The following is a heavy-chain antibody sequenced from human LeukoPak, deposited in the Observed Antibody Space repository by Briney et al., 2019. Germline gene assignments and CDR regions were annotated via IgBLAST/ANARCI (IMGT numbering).Heavy chain of an antibody. D-gene: IGHD2-2*01. CDR3: ARASNSSYCSSTSCFPSFDY. J-gene: IGHJ4*02. CDR2: TYYRSKWYN. Sequence: SQTLSLTCAISGDSVSSNSAAWNWLRQSPSRGLEWLGRTYYRSKWYNDYAVSVKSRITINPDTSKNQFSLQLNSVTPEDTAVYYCARASNSSYCSSTSCFPSFDYWGQGTLVTVSS. V-gene: IGHV6-1*01. CDR1: GDSVSSNSAA.